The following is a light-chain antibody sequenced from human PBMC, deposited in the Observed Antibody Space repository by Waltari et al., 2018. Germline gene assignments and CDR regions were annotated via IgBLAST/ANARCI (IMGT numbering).Light chain of an antibody. CDR1: SRDIGRFPS. CDR3: SSSAGSYTVV. CDR2: DVN. V-gene: IGLV2-11*01. J-gene: IGLJ2*01. Sequence: QSALTQPPSVSGSPGQSVSISCPGTSRDIGRFPSVPWYQQHPGKSPRLLIDDVNRRSSGVPDRFSGSKAGMTASLTIAGVQADDEAVYYCSSSAGSYTVVFGGGTALTVL.